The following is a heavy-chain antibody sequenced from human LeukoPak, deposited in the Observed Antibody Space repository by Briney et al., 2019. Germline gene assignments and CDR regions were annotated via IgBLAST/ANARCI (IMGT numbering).Heavy chain of an antibody. Sequence: GESLKISCKGSGYSFTSYWIGWMRQMPGKGLEWMGIIYPGDSNTRYSPSFQGQVTISADKSTSTAYLQWSSLKASDSAMYYCARRKGGTSPAIFDYWGQGTLVTVSS. V-gene: IGHV5-51*01. J-gene: IGHJ4*02. CDR1: GYSFTSYW. CDR3: ARRKGGTSPAIFDY. CDR2: IYPGDSNT. D-gene: IGHD1-26*01.